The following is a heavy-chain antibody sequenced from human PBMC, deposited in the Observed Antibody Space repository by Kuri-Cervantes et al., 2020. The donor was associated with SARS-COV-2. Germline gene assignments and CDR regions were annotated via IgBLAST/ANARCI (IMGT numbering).Heavy chain of an antibody. J-gene: IGHJ3*02. CDR2: IIPIFGTA. CDR1: GGTFSSYA. D-gene: IGHD3-3*01. Sequence: SVKVSCKASGGTFSSYAISWARQVPGQGLEWMGRIIPIFGTANYAQKFQGIVTITADESTSTAYMELSSLRSEDTAVYYCASSNLGVVREPNAFDIWGQGTMVTVSS. CDR3: ASSNLGVVREPNAFDI. V-gene: IGHV1-69*13.